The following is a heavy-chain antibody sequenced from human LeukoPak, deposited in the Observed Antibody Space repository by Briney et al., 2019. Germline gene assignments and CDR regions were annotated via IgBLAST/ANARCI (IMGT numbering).Heavy chain of an antibody. CDR3: ARFGMDAAIDY. D-gene: IGHD2-15*01. V-gene: IGHV3-7*01. Sequence: GGSLRLSCAASGFTFSGYWMSWVRQAPGKGLERVATIKQDASEKTYVDSVEGRFTSSRDNAKSSLFLQMDSLRAEDTAVYYCARFGMDAAIDYWGQGTLVTVSS. CDR1: GFTFSGYW. J-gene: IGHJ4*02. CDR2: IKQDASEK.